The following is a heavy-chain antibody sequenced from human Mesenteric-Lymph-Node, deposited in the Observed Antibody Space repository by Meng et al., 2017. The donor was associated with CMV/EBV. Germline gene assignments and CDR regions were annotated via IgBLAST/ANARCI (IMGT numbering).Heavy chain of an antibody. CDR3: ARPHYYGSGSSPWFDP. V-gene: IGHV4-39*02. J-gene: IGHJ5*02. Sequence: QLQLQESGPGLVKPSETLSLTCTLSGGSISSSSYYWGWIRQPPGKGLEWIGSIYYSGSTYYNPSLKSRVTISVDTSKNHFSLKLSSVTAADTAVYYCARPHYYGSGSSPWFDPWGQGTLVTVAS. CDR2: IYYSGST. CDR1: GGSISSSSYY. D-gene: IGHD3-10*01.